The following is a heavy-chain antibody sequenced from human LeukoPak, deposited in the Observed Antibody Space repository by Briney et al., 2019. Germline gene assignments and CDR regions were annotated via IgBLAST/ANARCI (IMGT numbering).Heavy chain of an antibody. CDR3: ARTEKAYCGGVCDNYHMDV. J-gene: IGHJ6*03. CDR1: GYSFMSYG. Sequence: ASVKVSGKASGYSFMSYGISWVRQAPGQGLEWMGWISSYSGNPMYAQTFQDRVTMTTDTSTSTAYMELRSLRSEDTAMYYCARTEKAYCGGVCDNYHMDVWGKGTTVIVSS. CDR2: ISSYSGNP. V-gene: IGHV1-18*01. D-gene: IGHD2-21*02.